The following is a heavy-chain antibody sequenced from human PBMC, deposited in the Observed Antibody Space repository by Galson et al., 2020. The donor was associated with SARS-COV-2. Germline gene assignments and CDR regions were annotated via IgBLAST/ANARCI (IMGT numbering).Heavy chain of an antibody. CDR1: GGSISTGSYY. J-gene: IGHJ4*02. CDR3: ARESRWDRYFGH. Sequence: SETLSLTCTVSGGSISTGSYYWSWIRQPAGKGLEWIGRIYTGVTTNYNPSLKSRVTISVDTSKNQFSLKLSSVTAADTAVYYCARESRWDRYFGHWGQGTLVTVS. D-gene: IGHD1-26*01. V-gene: IGHV4-61*02. CDR2: IYTGVTT.